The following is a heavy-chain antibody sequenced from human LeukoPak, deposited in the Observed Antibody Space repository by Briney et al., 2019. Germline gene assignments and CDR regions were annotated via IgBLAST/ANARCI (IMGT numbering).Heavy chain of an antibody. CDR1: GGSISSYY. D-gene: IGHD3-10*01. J-gene: IGHJ4*02. V-gene: IGHV4-59*01. Sequence: PSETLSLTCTVSGGSISSYYWSWIRQPPGKGLEWIGYIYYSGSTNYNPSLKSRVTISVDTSKNQFSLKLSSVTAADTAVYYCARGSLREFTFWGQGTLVTVSS. CDR2: IYYSGST. CDR3: ARGSLREFTF.